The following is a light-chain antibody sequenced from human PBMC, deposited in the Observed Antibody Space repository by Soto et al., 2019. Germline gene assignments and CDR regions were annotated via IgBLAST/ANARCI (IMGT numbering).Light chain of an antibody. Sequence: EIVMTQSPATLSVSQGERATLSCRASQSVGRNLAWYQQKPGQAPRLLIYGASIRATGIPARFSGSGSGTEFTLTISSLQSEDFAVYYCQQYNNWPPVIFGKGTKLEIK. CDR1: QSVGRN. J-gene: IGKJ2*01. CDR3: QQYNNWPPVI. V-gene: IGKV3-15*01. CDR2: GAS.